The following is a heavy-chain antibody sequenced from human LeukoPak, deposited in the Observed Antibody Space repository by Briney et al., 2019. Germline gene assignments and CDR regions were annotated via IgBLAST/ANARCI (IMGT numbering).Heavy chain of an antibody. CDR3: AKDQGPHGGATTVNY. D-gene: IGHD1-26*01. Sequence: ASVKVSCKVSGYTLTELSMHWVRQAPGKGLEWMGGFDPEDGETIYAQKFQGRVTMTEDTSTDTAYMELSSLRSEDTAVYYCAKDQGPHGGATTVNYWGQGTLVTVSS. J-gene: IGHJ4*02. CDR1: GYTLTELS. CDR2: FDPEDGET. V-gene: IGHV1-24*01.